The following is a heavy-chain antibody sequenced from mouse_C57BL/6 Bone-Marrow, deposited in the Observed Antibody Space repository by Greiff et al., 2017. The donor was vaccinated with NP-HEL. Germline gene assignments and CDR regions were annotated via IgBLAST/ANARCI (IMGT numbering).Heavy chain of an antibody. CDR3: ASESTTVNYDAMDY. J-gene: IGHJ4*01. Sequence: QVQLQQPGAELVMPGASVKLSCKASGYTFTSYWMHWVKQRPGQGLEWIGEIDPSDSYTNYNQKFKGKSTLTVDKSSSTAYMQLSSLTSEDSAVYYCASESTTVNYDAMDYWGQGTAVTVSS. V-gene: IGHV1-69*01. CDR2: IDPSDSYT. CDR1: GYTFTSYW. D-gene: IGHD1-1*01.